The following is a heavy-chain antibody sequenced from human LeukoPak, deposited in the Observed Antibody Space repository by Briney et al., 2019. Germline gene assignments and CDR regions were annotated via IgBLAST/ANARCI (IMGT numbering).Heavy chain of an antibody. CDR3: ARMYSGTSYYFDF. D-gene: IGHD1-26*01. V-gene: IGHV4-59*01. J-gene: IGHJ4*02. Sequence: SETLSLTCSVSGVSISDFHWIWIRQPPAKGLEWMGYFSYSGSTRYNPSLKSRVTMSVDTSKNQFSLRLNSVAAADTAVYYCARMYSGTSYYFDFWGQGTLVTVSS. CDR2: FSYSGST. CDR1: GVSISDFH.